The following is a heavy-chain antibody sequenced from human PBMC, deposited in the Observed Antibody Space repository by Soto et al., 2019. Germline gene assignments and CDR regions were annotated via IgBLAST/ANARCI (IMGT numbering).Heavy chain of an antibody. V-gene: IGHV3-23*01. CDR2: ISGSGGST. J-gene: IGHJ6*02. CDR1: GFTFSSYA. Sequence: LSLSCAASGFTFSSYAMSWVRQAPGKGLEWVSAISGSGGSTYYADSVKGRFTISRDNSKNTLYLQMNSLRAEDTAVYYCAKPGPYYDILTGYYEYYYYGMDVWGQGTTVTVSS. CDR3: AKPGPYYDILTGYYEYYYYGMDV. D-gene: IGHD3-9*01.